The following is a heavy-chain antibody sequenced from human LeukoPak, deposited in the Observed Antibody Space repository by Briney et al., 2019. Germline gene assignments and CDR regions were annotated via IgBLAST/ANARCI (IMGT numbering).Heavy chain of an antibody. CDR1: GVTFISYA. Sequence: ASVKVSCKASGVTFISYAISRVRQAPGQGLEWMGGIIPIFGTANYAQKFQGRVTITADKSTSTAYMELSSLRSEDTAVYYCARDAGGCSSTSCYQRYYYYCGMDVWGKGTTVTVSS. CDR2: IIPIFGTA. CDR3: ARDAGGCSSTSCYQRYYYYCGMDV. J-gene: IGHJ6*04. D-gene: IGHD2-2*01. V-gene: IGHV1-69*06.